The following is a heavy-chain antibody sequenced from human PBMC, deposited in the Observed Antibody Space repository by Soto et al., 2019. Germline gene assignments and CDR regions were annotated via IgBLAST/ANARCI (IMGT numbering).Heavy chain of an antibody. CDR3: ARGYWSRTSSANWFDP. J-gene: IGHJ5*02. CDR1: GCSLSTSGIR. V-gene: IGHV2-70*04. CDR2: IDWDDDK. D-gene: IGHD2-2*01. Sequence: EAGRPLGAHPHTLRLTGPFSGCSLSTSGIRVSWIRQPPGKALEWLARIDWDDDKFYSTSLKTRLTISKDTSKSQVVLTMTNRDPVDTATCYCARGYWSRTSSANWFDPWCQGTLVTFSS.